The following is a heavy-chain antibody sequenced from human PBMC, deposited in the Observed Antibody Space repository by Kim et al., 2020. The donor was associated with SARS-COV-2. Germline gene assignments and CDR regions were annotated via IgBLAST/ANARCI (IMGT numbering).Heavy chain of an antibody. J-gene: IGHJ4*02. CDR1: GFTFSSYA. D-gene: IGHD5-18*01. Sequence: GGSLRLSCAASGFTFSSYAMSWVRQAPRKGLEWVSAISGSGGSTYYADSVKGRFTISRDNSKNTLYLQMNSLRAEDTAVYYCAKDTASRYSYGNFDYWGQGTLVTVSS. CDR2: ISGSGGST. CDR3: AKDTASRYSYGNFDY. V-gene: IGHV3-23*01.